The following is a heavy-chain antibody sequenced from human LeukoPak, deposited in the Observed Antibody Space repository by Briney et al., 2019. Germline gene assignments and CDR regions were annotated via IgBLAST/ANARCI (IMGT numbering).Heavy chain of an antibody. CDR2: ISGSGGST. V-gene: IGHV3-23*01. Sequence: PGGSLRLSCAASGFTFSSYAMSWVRQSPGKGLEWVSVISGSGGSTDYADSVKGRFTISRDNSKNTLYLQMNSLRAEDTAVYYCAKAWAAAGTFDSWGQGTLVTVSS. J-gene: IGHJ4*02. D-gene: IGHD6-13*01. CDR1: GFTFSSYA. CDR3: AKAWAAAGTFDS.